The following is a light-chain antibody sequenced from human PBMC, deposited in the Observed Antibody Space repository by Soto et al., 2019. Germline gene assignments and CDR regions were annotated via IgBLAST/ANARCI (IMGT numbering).Light chain of an antibody. CDR3: AAWDDRLSGPVVV. CDR1: SSNIGSNY. J-gene: IGLJ2*01. CDR2: RNN. Sequence: QPVLTQPPSASGTPGQRVTISCSGSSSNIGSNYVYWYQQLQGTAPKLHIYRNNQRPSGVPDRFSGSKSGTSASLAIRGLRSEDEADYYCAAWDDRLSGPVVVFGGGTKLNVL. V-gene: IGLV1-47*01.